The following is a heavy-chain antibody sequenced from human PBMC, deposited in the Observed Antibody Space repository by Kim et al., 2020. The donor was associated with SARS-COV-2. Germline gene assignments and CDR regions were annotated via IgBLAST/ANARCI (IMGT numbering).Heavy chain of an antibody. Sequence: GGSLRLSCAASGFTFSSYGMHWVRQAPGKGLEWVAVIWYDGSNKYYADSVKGRFTISRDNSKNTLYLQMNSLRAEDTAVYYCARDHYYGSGSFDYWGQGTLVTVSS. D-gene: IGHD3-10*01. CDR2: IWYDGSNK. CDR1: GFTFSSYG. V-gene: IGHV3-33*01. CDR3: ARDHYYGSGSFDY. J-gene: IGHJ4*02.